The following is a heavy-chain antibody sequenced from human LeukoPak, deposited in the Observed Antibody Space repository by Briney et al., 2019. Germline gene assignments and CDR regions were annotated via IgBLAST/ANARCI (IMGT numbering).Heavy chain of an antibody. CDR2: TYYRSNWYY. D-gene: IGHD6-19*01. CDR1: GDSVSSNSGG. V-gene: IGHV6-1*01. Sequence: SQTLSLTCAISGDSVSSNSGGWNWIRQSPSRGLEWLGRTYYRSNWYYDYALFLKSRIIIDPDTSKNQFSLQLNSVTPEDTAVYYCAREVAVAGPFDYWGQGILVTVSS. CDR3: AREVAVAGPFDY. J-gene: IGHJ4*02.